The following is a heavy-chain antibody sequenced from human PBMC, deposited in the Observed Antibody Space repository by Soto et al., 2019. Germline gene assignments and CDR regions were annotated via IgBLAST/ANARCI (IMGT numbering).Heavy chain of an antibody. D-gene: IGHD3-3*01. CDR3: AKPQITIFGPPNGDDAFDI. Sequence: EVQLLESGGGLVQPGGSLRLSCAAPGFTFSSYAMSWVRQAPGKGLEWVSDISGSGGSTYDADSVKGRFTISRDNSKNTLYLQMNSLRAENTAVYYCAKPQITIFGPPNGDDAFDIWGQGTMVTVSS. CDR2: ISGSGGST. J-gene: IGHJ3*02. CDR1: GFTFSSYA. V-gene: IGHV3-23*01.